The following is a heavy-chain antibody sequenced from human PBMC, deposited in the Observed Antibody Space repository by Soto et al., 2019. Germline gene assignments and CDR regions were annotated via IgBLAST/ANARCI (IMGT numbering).Heavy chain of an antibody. Sequence: QVQLVESGGGVVQPGESLRLSCAASQSTFSKSIIHWVRQAPGKGLEWLALVTPNGFTQAHNDSVKGRFSDSRYNSLNTVSWQTVSLSLEDTAVYYCAREAGSSGRAGWFDPWGQGTLVTVSS. V-gene: IGHV3-30-3*01. CDR2: VTPNGFTQ. CDR1: QSTFSKSI. CDR3: AREAGSSGRAGWFDP. J-gene: IGHJ5*02. D-gene: IGHD6-19*01.